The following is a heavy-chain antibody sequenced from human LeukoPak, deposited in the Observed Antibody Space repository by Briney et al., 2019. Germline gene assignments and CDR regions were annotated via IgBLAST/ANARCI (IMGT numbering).Heavy chain of an antibody. CDR2: IYNSGST. V-gene: IGHV4-59*01. J-gene: IGHJ4*02. CDR1: GDSFSYFY. CDR3: ARWGTGTWELAFGDYYFDY. Sequence: SETLSLTCTVSGDSFSYFYWSWIRQPPGKGLEWIGYIYNSGSTNYNPSLKSRVTISLDTSKNQFSLKLSSVTAADTAVYYCARWGTGTWELAFGDYYFDYWGQGTLVTVSS. D-gene: IGHD1-26*01.